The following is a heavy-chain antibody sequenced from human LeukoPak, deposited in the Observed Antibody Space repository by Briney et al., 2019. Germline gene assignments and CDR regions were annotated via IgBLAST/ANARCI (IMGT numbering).Heavy chain of an antibody. CDR1: GGTFSSYA. CDR2: IIPIFGTA. CDR3: AFMVRYSGFGYWYFDL. Sequence: ASVKVSCKASGGTFSSYAISWVRQAPGQGLEWMGGIIPIFGTANYAQKFQGRVTITADESTSTAYMELSSLRSEDTAVYYCAFMVRYSGFGYWYFDLWGRGTLVTVSS. V-gene: IGHV1-69*01. J-gene: IGHJ2*01. D-gene: IGHD1-26*01.